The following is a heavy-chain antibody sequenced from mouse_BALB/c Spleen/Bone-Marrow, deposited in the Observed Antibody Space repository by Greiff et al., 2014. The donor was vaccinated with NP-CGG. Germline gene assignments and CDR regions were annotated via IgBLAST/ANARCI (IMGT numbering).Heavy chain of an antibody. D-gene: IGHD4-1*01. V-gene: IGHV5-17*02. CDR1: GFTFSSFG. Sequence: EVKLVESGGGLVQPGGSRKLSCAASGFTFSSFGMHWVRQAPEKGLEWVAYISSVSSTIYYADTVKGRFTISRDNPKNTLFLQMTSLRSEDTAMYHCTRGGNWDDFDYWGQGTTLTVSS. J-gene: IGHJ2*01. CDR2: ISSVSSTI. CDR3: TRGGNWDDFDY.